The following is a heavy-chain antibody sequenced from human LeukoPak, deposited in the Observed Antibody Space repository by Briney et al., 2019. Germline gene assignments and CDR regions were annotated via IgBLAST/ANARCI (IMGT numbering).Heavy chain of an antibody. CDR3: AKAPGEYSGYDSQFDY. CDR2: ISGSGGST. V-gene: IGHV3-23*01. D-gene: IGHD5-12*01. CDR1: GFTFSSYA. J-gene: IGHJ4*02. Sequence: PGGSLRLSCAASGFTFSSYAMSWVRQAPGKGLEWVSAISGSGGSTYYADSVKGRFTISRDNSKNTLYLQMNSLRAEDTAVYYCAKAPGEYSGYDSQFDYWGQGTLVTVSS.